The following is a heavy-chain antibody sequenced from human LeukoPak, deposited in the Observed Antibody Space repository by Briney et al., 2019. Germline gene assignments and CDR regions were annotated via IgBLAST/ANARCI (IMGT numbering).Heavy chain of an antibody. V-gene: IGHV1-3*01. Sequence: ASVKVSCKASGYTFTSYAMHWVRQAPGQRLECMGWINAGNGNTKYSQKFQGRVTITRDTSASTAYMELSSLRSEDTAVYYCARDPLDIVATMYYFDHWGQGTLVTVSS. D-gene: IGHD5-12*01. CDR1: GYTFTSYA. J-gene: IGHJ4*02. CDR3: ARDPLDIVATMYYFDH. CDR2: INAGNGNT.